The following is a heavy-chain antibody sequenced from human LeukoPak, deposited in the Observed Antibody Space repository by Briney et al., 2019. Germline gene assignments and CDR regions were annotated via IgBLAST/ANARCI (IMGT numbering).Heavy chain of an antibody. CDR2: INTSGRT. J-gene: IGHJ4*02. V-gene: IGHV4-4*07. D-gene: IGHD4-17*01. CDR3: ARVAKDYGDYVAFDY. Sequence: SETQSLTCSVSGGSISSHYWSWIRRPAGKGLEWIGRINTSGRTNYNPALESRVTMSVDTSKNQFSLNLSSVTAADTAVYYCARVAKDYGDYVAFDYWGQGALVTVSS. CDR1: GGSISSHY.